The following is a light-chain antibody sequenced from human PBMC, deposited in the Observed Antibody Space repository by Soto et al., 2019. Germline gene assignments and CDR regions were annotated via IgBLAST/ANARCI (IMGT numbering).Light chain of an antibody. V-gene: IGKV3-15*01. Sequence: EIVMTQSPATLSVPPGERATLSCRARQSVSSNLAWYQQKPGQAPRLLIYGASTRSTGIPARFSGSGSGTEFTLPISSLQSEDFAVYYCQQYNNWLITFGQGTRLEIK. CDR2: GAS. CDR1: QSVSSN. CDR3: QQYNNWLIT. J-gene: IGKJ5*01.